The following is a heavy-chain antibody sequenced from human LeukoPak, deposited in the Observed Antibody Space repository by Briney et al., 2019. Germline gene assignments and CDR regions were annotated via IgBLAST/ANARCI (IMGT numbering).Heavy chain of an antibody. J-gene: IGHJ6*02. CDR1: GYTLTELS. V-gene: IGHV1-24*01. CDR3: ATDERTVTTRIYYYYSMDV. D-gene: IGHD4-17*01. Sequence: ASVKVSCKVSGYTLTELSMHWVRQAPGKGLEWMGGFDPEDGETIYAQKFQGRVTMTEDTSTDTAYMELSSLRSEDTAVYYCATDERTVTTRIYYYYSMDVWGQGTTVTVSS. CDR2: FDPEDGET.